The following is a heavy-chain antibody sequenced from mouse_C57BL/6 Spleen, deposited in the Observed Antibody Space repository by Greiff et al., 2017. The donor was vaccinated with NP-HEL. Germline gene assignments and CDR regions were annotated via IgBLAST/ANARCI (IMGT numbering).Heavy chain of an antibody. CDR2: INPGSGGT. D-gene: IGHD2-2*01. Sequence: VQLQQSGAELVRPGTSVKVSCKASGYAFTNYLIEWVKQRPGQGLEWIGVINPGSGGTNYNEKFKGKATLTADKSSSTAYMQLSSLTSENSAVYFCARSTMVTTGGAWFADWGQGALVTVSA. J-gene: IGHJ3*01. V-gene: IGHV1-54*01. CDR3: ARSTMVTTGGAWFAD. CDR1: GYAFTNYL.